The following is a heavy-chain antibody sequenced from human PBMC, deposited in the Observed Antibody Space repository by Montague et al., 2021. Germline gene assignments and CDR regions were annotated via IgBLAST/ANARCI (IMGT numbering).Heavy chain of an antibody. D-gene: IGHD3-10*01. Sequence: SETLSLTCTVSGGSISSSPFYWGWIRQSPGKGLEWIGSNYYRGNTYYNPSLKSRVSLSIDTSKNQFSLMMNSVTAADTAVYYCARAGPRTYGGDSLDYWGQGALVTVSS. J-gene: IGHJ4*02. CDR3: ARAGPRTYGGDSLDY. V-gene: IGHV4-39*01. CDR1: GGSISSSPFY. CDR2: NYYRGNT.